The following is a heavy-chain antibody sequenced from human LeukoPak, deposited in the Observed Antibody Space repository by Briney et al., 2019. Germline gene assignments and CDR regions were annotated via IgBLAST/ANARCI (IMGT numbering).Heavy chain of an antibody. D-gene: IGHD6-13*01. Sequence: PSETLSLTCTVSGGSISSYYWSWIRQPPGKGLEWIGYIYYSGSTNYNPSLKSRVTISVDTSKNQFSLKLSSVTAADTAVYYCAGHQYSSSWSYFDLWGRGTLVTVSS. CDR3: AGHQYSSSWSYFDL. J-gene: IGHJ2*01. CDR2: IYYSGST. CDR1: GGSISSYY. V-gene: IGHV4-59*08.